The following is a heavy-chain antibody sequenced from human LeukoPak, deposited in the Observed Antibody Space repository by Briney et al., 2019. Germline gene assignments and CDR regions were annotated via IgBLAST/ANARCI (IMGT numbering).Heavy chain of an antibody. D-gene: IGHD1-26*01. CDR2: IRFDGSDK. J-gene: IGHJ4*02. CDR1: GFTFTSYD. Sequence: GGSLRLSCAASGFTFTSYDMHWVRQAPGKGLEGVAFIRFDGSDKYYTDSVKGRFTISRDNSKNTLYLQMNSLRAEDTAVYYCAKDLSRIVGATPYFDYWGQGTLVTVSS. CDR3: AKDLSRIVGATPYFDY. V-gene: IGHV3-30*02.